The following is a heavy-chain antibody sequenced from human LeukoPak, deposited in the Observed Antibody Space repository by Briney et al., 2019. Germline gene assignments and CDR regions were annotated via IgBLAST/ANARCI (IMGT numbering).Heavy chain of an antibody. CDR1: GGSISGYY. CDR3: ARVSGWEEEAP. CDR2: IYYTGNT. Sequence: SETLSLTCTVSGGSISGYYWSWIRQPPGKGLDWIGYIYYTGNTNYNPSFQSRVSISVDTSKNQFSLKLSSVTAADTAVYYCARVSGWEEEAPWGQGTLVTVSS. V-gene: IGHV4-59*01. J-gene: IGHJ5*02. D-gene: IGHD6-19*01.